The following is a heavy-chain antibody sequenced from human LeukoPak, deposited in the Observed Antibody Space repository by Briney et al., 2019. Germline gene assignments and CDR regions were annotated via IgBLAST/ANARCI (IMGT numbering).Heavy chain of an antibody. CDR3: ARERDGDYLPFDP. CDR2: INPNSGGT. D-gene: IGHD4-17*01. V-gene: IGHV1-2*02. J-gene: IGHJ5*02. Sequence: GASVKVSCKASGYTFTGYYMHWVRQAPGQGLEWMGWINPNSGGTNYAQKFQGRVTMTRDTSISTAYMELSRLRSDDTAVYYCARERDGDYLPFDPWGQGTLVTVSS. CDR1: GYTFTGYY.